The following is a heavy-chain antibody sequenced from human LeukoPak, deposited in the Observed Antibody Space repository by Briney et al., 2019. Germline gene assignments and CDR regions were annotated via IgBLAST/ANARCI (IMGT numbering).Heavy chain of an antibody. CDR3: ARRSIAARSLDY. D-gene: IGHD6-6*01. CDR1: GYTFTSYD. CDR2: MNPNSGNT. J-gene: IGHJ4*02. V-gene: IGHV1-8*01. Sequence: ASVKVSRKASGYTFTSYDINWVRQATGQGLEWMGWMNPNSGNTGYAQKFQGRVTMTRNTSISTAYMELSSLRSEDTAVYYCARRSIAARSLDYWGQGTLVTVSS.